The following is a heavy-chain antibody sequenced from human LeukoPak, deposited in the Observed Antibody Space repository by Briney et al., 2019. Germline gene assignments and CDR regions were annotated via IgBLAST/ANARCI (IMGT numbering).Heavy chain of an antibody. D-gene: IGHD3-3*01. CDR1: GGSINSYY. CDR3: AREKVGSITIFGGFDP. V-gene: IGHV4-59*01. Sequence: SETLSLTCTVSGGSINSYYWSWIRQPPGKGLEWIGYIYYSGSTNYNPSLKSRVTISVDTSKNQFSLKLSSVTAADTAVYYCAREKVGSITIFGGFDPWGQGTLVTVSS. J-gene: IGHJ5*02. CDR2: IYYSGST.